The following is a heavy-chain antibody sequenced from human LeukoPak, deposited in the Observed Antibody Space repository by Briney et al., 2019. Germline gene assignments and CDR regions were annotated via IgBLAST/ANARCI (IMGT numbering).Heavy chain of an antibody. Sequence: EASVKVSCKASGYTFTGYYIHWVRQAPGQGLEWMGWINPNSGGTNYAQKFQGRVTMTRDTSISTAYMELSRLRSDDTAVFYCARVVHHGWAPSEGFQHWGQGTLVTVSS. CDR1: GYTFTGYY. J-gene: IGHJ1*01. D-gene: IGHD5-24*01. CDR3: ARVVHHGWAPSEGFQH. CDR2: INPNSGGT. V-gene: IGHV1-2*02.